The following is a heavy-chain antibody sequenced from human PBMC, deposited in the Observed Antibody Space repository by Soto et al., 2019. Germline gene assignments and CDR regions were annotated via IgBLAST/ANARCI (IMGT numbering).Heavy chain of an antibody. CDR2: IDPNSGGT. Sequence: QVQLVQSGAEVKKPGASVKVSCKASGYTFSAYYMHWVRQAPGQGLEWMGWIDPNSGGTNYAQKFQGRVTMTRDTSISTAYMELSRLTPAATAVYYGARVRWGLLACHEESFDPWGQGTLVTVTS. D-gene: IGHD1-26*01. V-gene: IGHV1-2*02. J-gene: IGHJ5*02. CDR3: ARVRWGLLACHEESFDP. CDR1: GYTFSAYY.